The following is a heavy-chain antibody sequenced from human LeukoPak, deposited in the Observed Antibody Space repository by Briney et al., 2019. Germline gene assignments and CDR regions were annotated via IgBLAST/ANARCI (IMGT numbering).Heavy chain of an antibody. CDR2: IRFDGTNK. Sequence: PGGSLRFSCAASGFTFSTYAMHWVRQAPGKGLEWVAFIRFDGTNKYYADSVKGRFTISRDNSKNTLDLQMKSLRAADTAVYYCAKDRDTSGRRNFGLWGRGTLVTVSS. CDR3: AKDRDTSGRRNFGL. D-gene: IGHD3-22*01. CDR1: GFTFSTYA. J-gene: IGHJ2*01. V-gene: IGHV3-30*02.